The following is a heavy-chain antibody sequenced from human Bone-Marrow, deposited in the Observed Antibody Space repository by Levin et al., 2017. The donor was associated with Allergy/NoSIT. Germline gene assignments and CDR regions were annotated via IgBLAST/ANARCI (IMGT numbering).Heavy chain of an antibody. D-gene: IGHD3-22*01. Sequence: SQTLSLTCAVSGYSISSGYFWGWIRQPPGKGLEWIGDIDHSGNTNYKPSLKSRVTISVDKSKNQFSLRLSSVTAADTAVYYCARSRRVRNYYDRSGYYSKGTETFDIWGQGTLVTVSA. CDR1: GYSISSGYF. J-gene: IGHJ3*02. V-gene: IGHV4-38-2*01. CDR2: IDHSGNT. CDR3: ARSRRVRNYYDRSGYYSKGTETFDI.